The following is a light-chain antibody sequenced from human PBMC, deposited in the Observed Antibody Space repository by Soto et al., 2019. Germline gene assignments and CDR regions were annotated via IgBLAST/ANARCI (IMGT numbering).Light chain of an antibody. Sequence: QSALTQPLSVSGSPGQSVTISCTGTSSDVGGYNYVSWYQQHPGKAPKLMISDVRKRPSGVPDRFSGSKSGNTASLTISGLQAEDEADYYCCSYAGSFSKVFGNGNKVTVL. CDR3: CSYAGSFSKV. CDR2: DVR. V-gene: IGLV2-11*01. CDR1: SSDVGGYNY. J-gene: IGLJ1*01.